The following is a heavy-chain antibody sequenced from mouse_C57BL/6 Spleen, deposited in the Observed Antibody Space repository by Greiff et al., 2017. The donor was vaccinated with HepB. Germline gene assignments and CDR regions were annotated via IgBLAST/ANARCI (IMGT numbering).Heavy chain of an antibody. Sequence: EVKLQESGPGLVKPSQSLSLTCSVTGYSITSGYYWNWIRQFPGNKLEWMGYISYDGSNNYNPSLKNRISITRDTSKNQFFLKLNSVTTEDTATYYCARDTDDGYYYYAMDYWGQGTSVTVSS. CDR3: ARDTDDGYYYYAMDY. J-gene: IGHJ4*01. V-gene: IGHV3-6*01. CDR2: ISYDGSN. D-gene: IGHD2-3*01. CDR1: GYSITSGYY.